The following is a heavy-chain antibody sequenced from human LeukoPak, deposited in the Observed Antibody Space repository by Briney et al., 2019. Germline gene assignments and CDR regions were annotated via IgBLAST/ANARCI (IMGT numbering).Heavy chain of an antibody. J-gene: IGHJ6*02. CDR1: GFTFSNYG. V-gene: IGHV3-21*01. D-gene: IGHD2-2*01. CDR3: ARHRIVVVPAAKSYFYYGMDV. Sequence: GESLRLSCAATGFTFSNYGMSWVRQAPGKGLEWVSSISSSSNNIYYADSLKGRFTISRDNDQNSLFLQINSLRGEDTGVYYCARHRIVVVPAAKSYFYYGMDVWGQGTTVTVSS. CDR2: ISSSSNNI.